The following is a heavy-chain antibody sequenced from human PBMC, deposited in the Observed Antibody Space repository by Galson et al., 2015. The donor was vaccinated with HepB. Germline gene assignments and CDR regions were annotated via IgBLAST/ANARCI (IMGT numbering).Heavy chain of an antibody. D-gene: IGHD3-10*01. J-gene: IGHJ5*02. V-gene: IGHV1-46*03. CDR2: INPSGGST. CDR3: ARKGGILWFGEYDWFDP. CDR1: GYTFTSYY. Sequence: SVKVSCKASGYTFTSYYMHWVRQAPGQGLEWMGIINPSGGSTSYAQKFQGRVTMTRDTSTSTVYMELSSLRSEDTAVYYCARKGGILWFGEYDWFDPWGQGTLVTVSS.